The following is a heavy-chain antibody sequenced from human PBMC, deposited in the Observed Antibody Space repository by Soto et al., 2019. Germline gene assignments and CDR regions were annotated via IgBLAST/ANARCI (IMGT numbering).Heavy chain of an antibody. J-gene: IGHJ5*02. CDR3: AKDLLSPYYDYGDFRWFDP. CDR2: ISGSGGST. V-gene: IGHV3-23*01. Sequence: GESLKISCAASGFTFSSYAMSWVRQAPGKGLEWVSAISGSGGSTYYADSVKGRFTISRDNSKNTLYLQMNSLRAEDTAVYYCAKDLLSPYYDYGDFRWFDPWGQGTLVTVSS. CDR1: GFTFSSYA. D-gene: IGHD4-17*01.